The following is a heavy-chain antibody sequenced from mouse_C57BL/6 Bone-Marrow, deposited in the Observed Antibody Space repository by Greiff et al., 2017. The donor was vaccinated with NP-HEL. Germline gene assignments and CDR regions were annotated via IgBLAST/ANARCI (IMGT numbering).Heavy chain of an antibody. CDR2: IRNKANGYTT. CDR3: ARGGARNYFDY. Sequence: EVNVVESGGGLVQPGGSLSLSCAASGFTFTDYYMSWVRQPPGKALEWLGFIRNKANGYTTEYSASVKGRFTISRDNSQSILYLQMNALRAEDSATYYCARGGARNYFDYWGQGTTLTVSS. CDR1: GFTFTDYY. V-gene: IGHV7-3*01. J-gene: IGHJ2*01.